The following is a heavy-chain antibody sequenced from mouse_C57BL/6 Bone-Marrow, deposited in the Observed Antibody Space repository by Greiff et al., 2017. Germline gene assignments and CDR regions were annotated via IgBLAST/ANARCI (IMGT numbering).Heavy chain of an antibody. CDR1: GYTFTSYW. CDR3: ATRITTVVANWYFDV. V-gene: IGHV1-69*01. CDR2: IDPSDSYT. Sequence: QVQLQQPGAELVMPGASVKLSCKASGYTFTSYWMHWVKQRPGQGLEWIGEIDPSDSYTNYNQKVKGKSTLTVDKSSSTAYMQLSSLTSEDSAVYYCATRITTVVANWYFDVWGTGTTVTVSS. J-gene: IGHJ1*03. D-gene: IGHD1-1*01.